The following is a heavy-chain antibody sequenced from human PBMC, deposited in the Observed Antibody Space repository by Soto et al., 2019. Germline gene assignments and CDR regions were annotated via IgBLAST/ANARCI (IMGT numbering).Heavy chain of an antibody. V-gene: IGHV6-1*01. CDR2: TYYRSKWYN. CDR1: GDSVSSNSAA. CDR3: ARGDRLSAVAGTVWFEP. D-gene: IGHD6-19*01. Sequence: SQTLSLPCVISGDSVSSNSAAWNWIRQSPSRGLEWLGRTYYRSKWYNDYAVSVKSRITSNPDTSKNQFSLQLNSVTPEDTAVYYCARGDRLSAVAGTVWFEPWGQGTLVTVSS. J-gene: IGHJ5*02.